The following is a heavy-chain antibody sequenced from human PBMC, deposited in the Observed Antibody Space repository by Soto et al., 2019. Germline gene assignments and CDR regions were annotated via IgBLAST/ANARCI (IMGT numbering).Heavy chain of an antibody. D-gene: IGHD4-17*01. CDR3: ARVRATDYEIDY. V-gene: IGHV3-7*03. Sequence: GGSLRLSCTASGFMFGSYWMTWVRHVPGKGLQWVANIKRDGSEKYYVDFVKGRFTISRDNADNSVFLDMNNLRVDDTATYYCARVRATDYEIDYWGQGALVTV. J-gene: IGHJ4*02. CDR2: IKRDGSEK. CDR1: GFMFGSYW.